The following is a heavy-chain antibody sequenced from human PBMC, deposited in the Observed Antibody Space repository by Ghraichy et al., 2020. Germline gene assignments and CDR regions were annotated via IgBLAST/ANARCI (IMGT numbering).Heavy chain of an antibody. CDR1: GGTFSSYA. CDR3: ARETIKSGGSGWYYTDY. Sequence: SVKVSCKASGGTFSSYAISWVRQAPGQGLEWMGGIIPIFGTANYAQKFQGRVTITTDESTSTAYMELSSLRSEDTAVYYCARETIKSGGSGWYYTDYWGQGTLVTVSS. J-gene: IGHJ4*02. CDR2: IIPIFGTA. V-gene: IGHV1-69*05. D-gene: IGHD6-19*01.